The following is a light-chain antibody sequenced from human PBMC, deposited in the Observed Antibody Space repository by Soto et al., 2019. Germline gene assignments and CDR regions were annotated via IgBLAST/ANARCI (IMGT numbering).Light chain of an antibody. CDR3: GSYAGFNNYVA. CDR2: EVS. J-gene: IGLJ2*01. CDR1: ISDVGGYNY. Sequence: QSALTQPPSASGSPGQSVTISCTGTISDVGGYNYVSWYQQHPGKAPKLMIYEVSERPSGVPDRFSGSKSGNTASLTVSGLQAEDEAAYYCGSYAGFNNYVAFGGGTQLTVL. V-gene: IGLV2-8*01.